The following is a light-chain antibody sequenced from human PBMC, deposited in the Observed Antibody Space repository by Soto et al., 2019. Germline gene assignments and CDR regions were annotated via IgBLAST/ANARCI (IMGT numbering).Light chain of an antibody. CDR3: CSYPGSHTWV. V-gene: IGLV2-11*01. CDR1: NSDIGNYNF. Sequence: QSALTQPRSVSGSPGQSVTISCTGTNSDIGNYNFVSWYQQHPGKAPKVMIYDVSKRPPGVPDRFSGSKSANTASLTISGLQAEDEADYYCCSYPGSHTWVFGGGTKLTVL. J-gene: IGLJ3*02. CDR2: DVS.